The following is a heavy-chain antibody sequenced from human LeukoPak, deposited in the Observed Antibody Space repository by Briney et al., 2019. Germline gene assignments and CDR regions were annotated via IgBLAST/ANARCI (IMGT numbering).Heavy chain of an antibody. CDR2: ISGGGEST. CDR3: ARRSGRRYEY. V-gene: IGHV3-48*03. J-gene: IGHJ4*02. D-gene: IGHD5-24*01. CDR1: GFTFRSYE. Sequence: GGSLRLSCAASGFTFRSYEMNWVRHAPGRGLEWVSHISGGGESTVYPDAVKGRFTISSDNAKNSLYLQMNSLRVEDTGVYYCARRSGRRYEYWGQGVLVTVSP.